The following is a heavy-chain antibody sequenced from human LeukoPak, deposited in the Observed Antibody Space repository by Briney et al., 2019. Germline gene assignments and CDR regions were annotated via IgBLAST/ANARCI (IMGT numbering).Heavy chain of an antibody. J-gene: IGHJ5*02. CDR1: GFTFSSYG. CDR2: IRYDGSNK. D-gene: IGHD2-15*01. V-gene: IGHV3-30*02. CDR3: ARGEEVVYCSGGSCYNWFDP. Sequence: GGSLRLSCAASGFTFSSYGMHWVRQAPGKGLEWVAFIRYDGSNKYYADSVKGRLTISRDNSKNTLYLQMNSLRAEDTAVYYCARGEEVVYCSGGSCYNWFDPWGQGTLVTVSS.